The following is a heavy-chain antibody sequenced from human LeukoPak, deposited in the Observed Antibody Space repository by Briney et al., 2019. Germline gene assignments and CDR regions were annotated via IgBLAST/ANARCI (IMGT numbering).Heavy chain of an antibody. CDR2: IYYSGST. D-gene: IGHD3-10*02. Sequence: SETLSLTCTVSGGSISSYYWSWIRQPPGKGLEWIGFIYYSGSTNYNPSLKSRVTISVDTSKNQFFLNPRSVTAADTAVYYCANIFGEVLYAPLVYWGQGTLVTVSS. CDR3: ANIFGEVLYAPLVY. CDR1: GGSISSYY. V-gene: IGHV4-59*01. J-gene: IGHJ4*02.